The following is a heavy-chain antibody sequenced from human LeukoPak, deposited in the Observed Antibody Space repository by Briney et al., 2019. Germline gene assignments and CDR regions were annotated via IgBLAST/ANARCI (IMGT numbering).Heavy chain of an antibody. J-gene: IGHJ4*02. CDR3: ARPSIAAAGTWIY. CDR1: GGTFSSYA. CDR2: INPNSGGT. D-gene: IGHD6-13*01. V-gene: IGHV1-2*02. Sequence: GASVKVSCKASGGTFSSYAISWVRQAPGQGLEWMGWINPNSGGTNYAQKFQGRVTMTRDTSISTAYMELSRLRSDDTAVYYCARPSIAAAGTWIYWGQGTLVTVSS.